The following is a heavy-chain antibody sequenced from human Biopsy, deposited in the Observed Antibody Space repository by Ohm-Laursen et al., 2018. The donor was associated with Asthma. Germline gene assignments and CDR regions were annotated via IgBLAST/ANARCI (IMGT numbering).Heavy chain of an antibody. CDR2: INTNSGGT. CDR1: GYTFTNYG. Sequence: SSVKVSCKASGYTFTNYGISWARQAPGQGLEWLGRINTNSGGTNYAQKFQGRVTMTRDTSISTAYMELSRLRSDDTAVYYCARSFVLGIPDYWGQGTGVTVSS. J-gene: IGHJ4*02. V-gene: IGHV1-2*06. CDR3: ARSFVLGIPDY. D-gene: IGHD2-21*01.